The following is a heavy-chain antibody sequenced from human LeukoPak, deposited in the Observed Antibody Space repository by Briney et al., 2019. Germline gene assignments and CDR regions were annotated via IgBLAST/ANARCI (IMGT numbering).Heavy chain of an antibody. CDR1: GYTFTTYG. CDR2: ISPYNGDT. J-gene: IGHJ4*02. CDR3: ARDGAVAAVFDY. D-gene: IGHD6-19*01. V-gene: IGHV1-18*01. Sequence: ASVNVSCKASGYTFTTYGVTWVRQAPGQGLEWMGWISPYNGDTNYAQNLQGRVTLTTDTSTSTAYMELRSLRSHDTAVYYCARDGAVAAVFDYWGQGTLVTVSS.